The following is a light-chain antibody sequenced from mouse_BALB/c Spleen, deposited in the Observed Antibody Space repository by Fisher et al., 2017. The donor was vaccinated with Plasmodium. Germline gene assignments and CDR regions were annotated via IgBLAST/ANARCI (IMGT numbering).Light chain of an antibody. Sequence: DIVITQSPVTLSVTPGDSVSLSCRASQTVNNNLHWYQQKSHESPRLLINYSSQSISGIPSRFSGSGSGTVFTLSINSVETEDFGMYFCQQSNSWPLAFGAGTKLELK. CDR3: QQSNSWPLA. J-gene: IGKJ5*01. CDR1: QTVNNN. V-gene: IGKV5-43*01. CDR2: YSS.